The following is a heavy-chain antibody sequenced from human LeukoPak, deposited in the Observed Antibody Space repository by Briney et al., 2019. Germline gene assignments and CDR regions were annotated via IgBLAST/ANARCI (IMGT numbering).Heavy chain of an antibody. CDR2: IIPIFGTA. V-gene: IGHV1-69*13. J-gene: IGHJ6*02. D-gene: IGHD3-3*01. Sequence: ASVKVSCKASGGTFSSYAISWVRQAPGQGLEWMGGIIPIFGTANYAQKFQGRVTITADESTSTAYMELSSLRSEDTAVYYCARDAIFGVVIPLYGMDVWGQGTTVTVSS. CDR3: ARDAIFGVVIPLYGMDV. CDR1: GGTFSSYA.